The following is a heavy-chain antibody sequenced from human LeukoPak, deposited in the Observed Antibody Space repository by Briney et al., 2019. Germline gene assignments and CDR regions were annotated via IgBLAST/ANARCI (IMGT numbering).Heavy chain of an antibody. D-gene: IGHD3-10*01. Sequence: GASVKVSCKASGYTFTRYGISWVRQAPGQGLEWMGWISAYNGNTNYAQKFQGRVTVTTDTSASTAYMELRSLRSDDTAMYYCAGQSDIRTRRGDDAFDVWGQGTKVTVSS. CDR3: AGQSDIRTRRGDDAFDV. J-gene: IGHJ3*01. CDR1: GYTFTRYG. V-gene: IGHV1-18*01. CDR2: ISAYNGNT.